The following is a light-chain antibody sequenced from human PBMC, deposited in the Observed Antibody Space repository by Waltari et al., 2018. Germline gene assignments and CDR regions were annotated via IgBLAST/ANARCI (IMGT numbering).Light chain of an antibody. V-gene: IGLV2-23*02. J-gene: IGLJ2*01. CDR1: SSDGGRYNL. CDR2: DVS. Sequence: QSALTQPASVSGSPGQSITIPCTGTSSDGGRYNLFSWYQQHPGKAPKLIIHDVSRRPSGISDRFSASKSGNTASLTISGLQAEDEADYYCCSYAGSHTVLFGGGTKVTVL. CDR3: CSYAGSHTVL.